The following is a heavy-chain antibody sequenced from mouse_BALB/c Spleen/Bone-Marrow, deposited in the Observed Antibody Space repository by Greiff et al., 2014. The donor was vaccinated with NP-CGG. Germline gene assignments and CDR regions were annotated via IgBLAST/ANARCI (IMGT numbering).Heavy chain of an antibody. CDR3: ARGSPY. CDR1: GYTFTNYY. D-gene: IGHD6-2*01. Sequence: VQIQESGAELVKPGASVKLSCKTSGYTFTNYYIYWVKQRPGQGLEWIGEINPGNGGTNFNERFKSKATLTVDKSSTTAYILLTSLTSEDSAVYYCARGSPYWGQGTLVTVSA. J-gene: IGHJ3*01. V-gene: IGHV1S81*02. CDR2: INPGNGGT.